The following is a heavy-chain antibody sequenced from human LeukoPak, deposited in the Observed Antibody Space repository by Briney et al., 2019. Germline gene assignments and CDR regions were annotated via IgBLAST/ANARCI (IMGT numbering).Heavy chain of an antibody. CDR2: IIPIFGTA. CDR3: ARRDGYCSSTSCYMSSESFDY. Sequence: SVKVSCKASGGTFSSYAISWVRLAPGQGLEWMGRIIPIFGTANYAQKFQGRVTITTDESTSTAYMELSSLRSEDTAVYYCARRDGYCSSTSCYMSSESFDYWGQGTLVTVSS. D-gene: IGHD2-2*02. J-gene: IGHJ4*02. CDR1: GGTFSSYA. V-gene: IGHV1-69*05.